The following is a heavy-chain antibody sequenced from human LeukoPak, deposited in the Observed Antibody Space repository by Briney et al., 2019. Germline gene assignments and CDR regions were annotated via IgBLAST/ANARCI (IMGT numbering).Heavy chain of an antibody. J-gene: IGHJ4*02. CDR3: ARGVASYHFDY. V-gene: IGHV1-2*02. CDR1: GYTITDYY. CDR2: INPNSGGT. D-gene: IGHD5-12*01. Sequence: ASVKVSCKASGYTITDYYIHWVRQAPGQGLEWMGWINPNSGGTNYAQKFQVRVTMTRDTSINTAYMELSRLRSDDTAVYYCARGVASYHFDYWGQGTLVTVSS.